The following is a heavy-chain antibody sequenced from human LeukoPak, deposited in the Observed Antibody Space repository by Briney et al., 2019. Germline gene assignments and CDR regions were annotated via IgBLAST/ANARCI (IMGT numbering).Heavy chain of an antibody. CDR2: ISSNSNTI. J-gene: IGHJ3*02. D-gene: IGHD3-22*01. CDR1: GFTFSSYS. Sequence: GSLRLSCAASGFTFSSYSMNWVRQAPGRGLEWVSYISSNSNTIYYADSVKGRFTISRDNAKNSLYLQMNSLRDDDTAVYYCARYLEIGGSGYDAFDIWGQGTMVTVSS. V-gene: IGHV3-48*02. CDR3: ARYLEIGGSGYDAFDI.